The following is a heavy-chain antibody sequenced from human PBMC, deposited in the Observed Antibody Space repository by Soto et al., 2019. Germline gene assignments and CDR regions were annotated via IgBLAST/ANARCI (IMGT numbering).Heavy chain of an antibody. Sequence: QVQLVQSGAEVKKPGSSVKVSCKASGGTFSSYAISWVRQAPGQGLEWMGGIIPIFGTANYAQKFQGRVMITADEATSTAYMELSSLRCEDTAVYYCGYSSSSGGTWFDPWGQGTLVTVSS. CDR3: GYSSSSGGTWFDP. J-gene: IGHJ5*02. V-gene: IGHV1-69*01. CDR1: GGTFSSYA. D-gene: IGHD6-6*01. CDR2: IIPIFGTA.